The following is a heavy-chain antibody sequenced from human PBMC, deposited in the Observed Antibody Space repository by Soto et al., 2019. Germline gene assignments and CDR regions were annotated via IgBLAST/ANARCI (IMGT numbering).Heavy chain of an antibody. CDR2: ISYDGSNK. D-gene: IGHD6-6*01. CDR1: GFTFSSYA. J-gene: IGHJ4*02. CDR3: VLSFSCSFHGFVY. V-gene: IGHV3-30-3*01. Sequence: PGGSLRHSCATSGFTFSSYAMHWVRQAPGKGLEWVALISYDGSNKYYADSVKGRFSISRDNSENTLYLQMNSLRVEDTAVYYYVLSFSCSFHGFVYSCQGTLVTV.